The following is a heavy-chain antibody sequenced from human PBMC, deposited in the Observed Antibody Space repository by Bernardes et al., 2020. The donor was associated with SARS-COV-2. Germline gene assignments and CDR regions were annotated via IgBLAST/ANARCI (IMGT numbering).Heavy chain of an antibody. CDR1: GFNFSGSA. Sequence: GSLRLYCAAPGFNFSGSAIQWVRQAPGKGLEWVGRMRSKYKNYVTTYAPSLKDRITISRDDSRDTAYRQISSLKIGDTAVYYCTGDYLYWGQGALVTVSS. CDR2: MRSKYKNYVT. D-gene: IGHD4-17*01. CDR3: TGDYLY. J-gene: IGHJ4*02. V-gene: IGHV3-73*01.